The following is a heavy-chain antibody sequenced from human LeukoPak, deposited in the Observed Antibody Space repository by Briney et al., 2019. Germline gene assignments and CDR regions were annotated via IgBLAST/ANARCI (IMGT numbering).Heavy chain of an antibody. Sequence: SETLSLTCTVSGASISSSSYCWGWIRQPPGKGLEWIGSMFYSGSTYHNPSLKSRLTISVDTSKNQFSLRLSSVTAADTAVYYCASPGSPNAFDIWGQGTMVTVSS. V-gene: IGHV4-39*01. CDR3: ASPGSPNAFDI. J-gene: IGHJ3*02. CDR1: GASISSSSYC. D-gene: IGHD3-10*01. CDR2: MFYSGST.